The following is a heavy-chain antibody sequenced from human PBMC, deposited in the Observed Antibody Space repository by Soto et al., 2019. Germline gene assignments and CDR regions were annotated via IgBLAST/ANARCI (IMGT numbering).Heavy chain of an antibody. J-gene: IGHJ5*02. Sequence: QVQLQESGPGLVTPSQTLSLTGTVSGGSISSGGYYWSWILQHPGKVLEWIGYIYYSGSTYYNPSLKSRVTISVDTSKNPFSLKRSSVTAADTAVYYCARVFADSSSFFDPWGQGTLVTVSS. D-gene: IGHD6-13*01. CDR1: GGSISSGGYY. CDR3: ARVFADSSSFFDP. V-gene: IGHV4-31*03. CDR2: IYYSGST.